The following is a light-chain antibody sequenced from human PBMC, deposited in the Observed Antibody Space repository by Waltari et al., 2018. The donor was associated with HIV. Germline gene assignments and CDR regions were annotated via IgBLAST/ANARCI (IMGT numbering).Light chain of an antibody. V-gene: IGLV1-40*01. Sequence: QSALTQPPSVSGAPGQRVTISCTAGSSTIGASSDVHWSQQLPGPAPKLLIYANINRPSGVPDRFSGSKSGTSASLAITGLQAEDEADYYCQSFDNSLGGSVIFGGGTKLTVL. CDR2: ANI. CDR1: SSTIGASSD. CDR3: QSFDNSLGGSVI. J-gene: IGLJ2*01.